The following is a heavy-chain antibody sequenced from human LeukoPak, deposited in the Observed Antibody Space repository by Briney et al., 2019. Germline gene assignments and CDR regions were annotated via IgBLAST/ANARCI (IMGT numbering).Heavy chain of an antibody. D-gene: IGHD3-22*01. CDR2: IYPDDSDT. Sequence: PGESLKISCKGSGYKFNAYWIAWVRQMLGKGLEWMGIIYPDDSDTRYSPSFQGQVTISADKSVSIAYLQWSSLKASDTAMYYCARPNITSYYDSRGYDAFDVWGQGTMVIVSS. J-gene: IGHJ3*01. CDR1: GYKFNAYW. CDR3: ARPNITSYYDSRGYDAFDV. V-gene: IGHV5-51*01.